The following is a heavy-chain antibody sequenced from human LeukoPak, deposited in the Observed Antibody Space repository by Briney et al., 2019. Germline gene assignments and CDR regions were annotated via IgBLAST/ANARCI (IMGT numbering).Heavy chain of an antibody. D-gene: IGHD1-7*01. CDR3: ATGRNLWY. CDR1: GFSFSNGS. V-gene: IGHV3-15*01. Sequence: KSGGSLRLSCAASGFSFSNGSMSWVRQAPGKGLEWVGRIKTKTDGGTGDYAAPVKVRFTISKDNLKNMQYPQMNSLKTEDTAVYYCATGRNLWYWGQGTLVTVSS. CDR2: IKTKTDGGTG. J-gene: IGHJ4*02.